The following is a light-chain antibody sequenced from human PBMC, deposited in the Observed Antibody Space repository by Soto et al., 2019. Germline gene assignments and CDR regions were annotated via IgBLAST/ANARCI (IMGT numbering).Light chain of an antibody. CDR1: QSVRSS. CDR2: DAS. Sequence: EIVLTQSPATLSLSPGERATLSCRASQSVRSSLAWYQQQPGQAPRLLIYDASNRATGIPARFNGSGSGTHFALTVGSLEPEDFAVYSCQQRSNWPGTFGQGTKVEIK. CDR3: QQRSNWPGT. V-gene: IGKV3-11*01. J-gene: IGKJ1*01.